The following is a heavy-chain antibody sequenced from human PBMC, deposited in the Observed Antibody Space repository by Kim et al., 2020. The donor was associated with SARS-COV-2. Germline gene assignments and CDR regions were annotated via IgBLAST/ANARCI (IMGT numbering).Heavy chain of an antibody. CDR1: GFTFSSYG. Sequence: GGSLRLSCAASGFTFSSYGMHWVRQAPGKGLEWVAVISYDGSNKYYADSVKGRFTISRDNSKNTLYLQMNSLRAEDTAVYYCAKDHGDYYYYGMDVWGQG. V-gene: IGHV3-30*18. CDR3: AKDHGDYYYYGMDV. CDR2: ISYDGSNK. J-gene: IGHJ6*02. D-gene: IGHD4-17*01.